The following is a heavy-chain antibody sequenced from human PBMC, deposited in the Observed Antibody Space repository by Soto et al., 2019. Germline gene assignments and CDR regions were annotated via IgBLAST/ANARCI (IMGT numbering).Heavy chain of an antibody. CDR2: IYYSGST. V-gene: IGHV4-61*01. Sequence: LSLPCTVSGGSVSSGSYYWSWIRQPPGKGLEWIGYIYYSGSTNYNPSLKSRVTISVDTSKNQFSLKLSSVTAADTAVYYCARALRDLYYYYYGMDVWGQGTTVTVSS. CDR3: ARALRDLYYYYYGMDV. CDR1: GGSVSSGSYY. J-gene: IGHJ6*02.